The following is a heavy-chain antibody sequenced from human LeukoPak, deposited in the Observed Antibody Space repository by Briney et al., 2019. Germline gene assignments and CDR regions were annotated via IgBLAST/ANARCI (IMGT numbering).Heavy chain of an antibody. Sequence: SETLSLTCTVSGGSISTYYWSWIRQPPGKGLEWIGNIFYSGSTYYSPSLRSRVTISLDTSRNQFSLKLNSVTAADTAVYYCARLSSGYSSDYWGQGTLVTVSS. CDR3: ARLSSGYSSDY. D-gene: IGHD6-13*01. V-gene: IGHV4-59*04. CDR1: GGSISTYY. CDR2: IFYSGST. J-gene: IGHJ4*02.